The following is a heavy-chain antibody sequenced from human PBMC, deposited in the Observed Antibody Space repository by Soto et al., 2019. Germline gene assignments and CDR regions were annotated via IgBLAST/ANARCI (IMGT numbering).Heavy chain of an antibody. CDR3: ARHGPYYYGSGSYYLDY. Sequence: QLQLQESGPGLVKPSETLSLTCTVSGGSISSSSYYWGWIRQPPGQGLEWIGSIYYSGSTYYNPSLKSRVTISVDTSKNQFSLKLSSVTAADTAVYYCARHGPYYYGSGSYYLDYWGQGTLVTVSS. D-gene: IGHD3-10*01. J-gene: IGHJ4*02. V-gene: IGHV4-39*01. CDR1: GGSISSSSYY. CDR2: IYYSGST.